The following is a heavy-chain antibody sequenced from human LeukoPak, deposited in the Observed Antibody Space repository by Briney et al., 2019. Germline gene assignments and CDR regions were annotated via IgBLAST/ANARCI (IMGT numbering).Heavy chain of an antibody. D-gene: IGHD3-10*01. CDR1: GGSISSYY. CDR3: AGLRGLTTARGYYYYYYMDV. Sequence: SETLSLTCTVSGGSISSYYWSWIRQPAGKGLEWIGRIYTSGSTNYNPSLKSRVTMSVDTSKNQFSLKLSSVTAADTAVYYCAGLRGLTTARGYYYYYYMDVWGKGTTVTISS. CDR2: IYTSGST. J-gene: IGHJ6*03. V-gene: IGHV4-4*07.